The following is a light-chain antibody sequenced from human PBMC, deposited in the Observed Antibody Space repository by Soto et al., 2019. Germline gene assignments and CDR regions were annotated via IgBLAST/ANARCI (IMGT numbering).Light chain of an antibody. CDR3: LLSCSGGRYVV. CDR2: DTS. CDR1: TGPVTSSHY. Sequence: QAVVTQEPSLTVSPGGTVTLTCGSSTGPVTSSHYPYWFQQRPGQAPRTLIYDTSNKHSWTPARFSGSLLGGKGALTLSGAQPEDEADYYCLLSCSGGRYVVFGGGTKLTVL. J-gene: IGLJ2*01. V-gene: IGLV7-46*01.